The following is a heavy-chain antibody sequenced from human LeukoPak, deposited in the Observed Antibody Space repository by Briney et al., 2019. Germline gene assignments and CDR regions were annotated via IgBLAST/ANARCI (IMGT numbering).Heavy chain of an antibody. J-gene: IGHJ3*02. V-gene: IGHV4-59*12. CDR1: GGSISNKY. CDR2: IYYSGST. Sequence: PSETLSLTCTVSGGSISNKYWSWLRQPPGKGLEWIGYIYYSGSTNYNPSLKSRITISVDKSKNQFSLKLASVTAADTAVYYCARERSGSEIFARSFDIWGQGTMVTVSS. D-gene: IGHD3-3*01. CDR3: ARERSGSEIFARSFDI.